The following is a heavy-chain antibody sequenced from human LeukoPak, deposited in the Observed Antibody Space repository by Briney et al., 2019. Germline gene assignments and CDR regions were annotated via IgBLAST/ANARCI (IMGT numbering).Heavy chain of an antibody. Sequence: ASVKVSCKAFGYSLTHYYVHWVRQAPGQGLEWMGEINPSGGSTSYAQKFQGRITVTRDTYTNTVYVDLSSLRSEDTATYYCARGAPTTRIGAGRFDYWGQGSLLTVAS. V-gene: IGHV1-46*01. CDR3: ARGAPTTRIGAGRFDY. J-gene: IGHJ4*02. CDR1: GYSLTHYY. D-gene: IGHD5-12*01. CDR2: INPSGGST.